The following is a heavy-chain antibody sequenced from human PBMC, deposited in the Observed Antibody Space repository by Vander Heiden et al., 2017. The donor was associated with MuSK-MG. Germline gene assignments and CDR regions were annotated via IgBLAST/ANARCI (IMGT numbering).Heavy chain of an antibody. J-gene: IGHJ4*02. D-gene: IGHD2-2*01. CDR2: IYHSGST. CDR3: ARYVPQYQRLGLTGFDY. Sequence: QVQLQESGPGLVKPSETLSLTCAVSGYSISSGYYWGWIRQPPGKGLEWIGSIYHSGSTYYNPSLKRRVTISVDTSKNQFSLKMSSVTAADTAVYYCARYVPQYQRLGLTGFDYWGQGTMVTVYS. CDR1: GYSISSGYY. V-gene: IGHV4-38-2*01.